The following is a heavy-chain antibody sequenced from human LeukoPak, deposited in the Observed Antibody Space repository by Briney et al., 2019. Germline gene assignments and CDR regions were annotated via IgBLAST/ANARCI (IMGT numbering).Heavy chain of an antibody. CDR3: ARGPPNWGMVGY. CDR1: GYTFTSYY. Sequence: ASVKVSCKASGYTFTSYYMHWVRQAPGQGLEWMGIINPSGGSTSYAQKFQGRVTMTRDTSISTAYMELSSLTFEDTAVYYCARGPPNWGMVGYWGQGTLVTVSS. CDR2: INPSGGST. D-gene: IGHD7-27*01. J-gene: IGHJ4*02. V-gene: IGHV1-46*01.